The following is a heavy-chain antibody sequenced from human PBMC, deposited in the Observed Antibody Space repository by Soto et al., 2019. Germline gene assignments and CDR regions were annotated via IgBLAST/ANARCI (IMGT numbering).Heavy chain of an antibody. D-gene: IGHD3-3*01. V-gene: IGHV4-59*01. CDR3: ARVRSNLFDY. Sequence: KASETLSLTCTVSGDSISTFYWSWIRQPPGKGLEWIGYIHYSGSINYNPSLKSQVIISVDTSKNQFSLKLSSVTAADTAVYFCARVRSNLFDYWGQGTLVTVSS. CDR2: IHYSGSI. CDR1: GDSISTFY. J-gene: IGHJ4*02.